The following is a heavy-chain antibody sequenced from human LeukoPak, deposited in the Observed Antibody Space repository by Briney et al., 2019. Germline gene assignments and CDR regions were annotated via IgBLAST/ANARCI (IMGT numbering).Heavy chain of an antibody. V-gene: IGHV1-69*05. CDR3: ARDAELLWFGELFGYYYMDV. Sequence: ASVKVSCKASGGTFSSYAISWVRQAPGQGLEWMGGIIPIFGTANYAQKFQGRVTMTRDMSTSTVYMELSSLRSEDTAVYYCARDAELLWFGELFGYYYMDVWGKGTTVTVSS. J-gene: IGHJ6*03. CDR2: IIPIFGTA. D-gene: IGHD3-10*01. CDR1: GGTFSSYA.